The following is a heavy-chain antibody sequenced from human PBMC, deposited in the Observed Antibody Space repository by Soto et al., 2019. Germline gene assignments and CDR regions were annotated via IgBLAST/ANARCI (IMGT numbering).Heavy chain of an antibody. Sequence: SETLSLTCAVYGGSFSGYYWSWIRQPPGKGLEWIGEINHSGSTNYNPSLKSRVTISVDTSKNQFSLKLSSVTAADAAVYYCARGTDYVWGSYRYPYYYYGMDVWGQGTTVTVSS. CDR2: INHSGST. J-gene: IGHJ6*02. CDR1: GGSFSGYY. D-gene: IGHD3-16*02. CDR3: ARGTDYVWGSYRYPYYYYGMDV. V-gene: IGHV4-34*01.